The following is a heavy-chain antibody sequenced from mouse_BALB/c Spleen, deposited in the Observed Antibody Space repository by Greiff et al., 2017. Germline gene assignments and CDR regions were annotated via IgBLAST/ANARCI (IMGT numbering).Heavy chain of an antibody. CDR3: ARSGPVQSAMDY. D-gene: IGHD1-1*01. CDR2: ISSGSSTI. CDR1: GFTFSSFG. J-gene: IGHJ4*01. V-gene: IGHV5-17*02. Sequence: EVKLVESGGGLVQPGGSRKLSCAASGFTFSSFGMHWVRQAPEKGLEWVAYISSGSSTIYYADTVKGRFTISRDNPKNTLFLQMTSLRSEDTAMYYCARSGPVQSAMDYWGQGTSVTVSS.